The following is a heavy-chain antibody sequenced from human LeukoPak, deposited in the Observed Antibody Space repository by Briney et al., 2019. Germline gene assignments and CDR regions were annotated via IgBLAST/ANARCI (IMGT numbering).Heavy chain of an antibody. V-gene: IGHV3-73*01. D-gene: IGHD3-22*01. J-gene: IGHJ4*02. Sequence: RGSLRLSCAASGFTFSGSAMHWVRQASGKGLEWVGRIRTKANSYATAYAASVKGRFTISRDDSKNTAYLQMNSLKTEDTAVYYCTTTVSHYDSSGSRVYYFDYRGQGTLVTVSS. CDR1: GFTFSGSA. CDR3: TTTVSHYDSSGSRVYYFDY. CDR2: IRTKANSYAT.